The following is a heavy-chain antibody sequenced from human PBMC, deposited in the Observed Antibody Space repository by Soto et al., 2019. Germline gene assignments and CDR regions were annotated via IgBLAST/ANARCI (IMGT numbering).Heavy chain of an antibody. CDR2: IIPILGTA. V-gene: IGHV1-69*10. J-gene: IGHJ6*02. D-gene: IGHD2-2*01. CDR3: AVTIVVVPAYYYYGMDV. CDR1: GGTFSSYA. Sequence: GASVKVSCKASGGTFSSYAISWVRQAPGQGLEWMGGIIPILGTANYAQKFQGRVTITADKSTSTAYMELSSLRSEDTAVYYCAVTIVVVPAYYYYGMDVWGQGTTVTVSS.